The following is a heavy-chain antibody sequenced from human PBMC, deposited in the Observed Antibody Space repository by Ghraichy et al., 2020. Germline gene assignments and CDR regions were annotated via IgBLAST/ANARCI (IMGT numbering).Heavy chain of an antibody. Sequence: GESLNISCAASGFTFSRFAMNWVRQAPGKGLEWVSGISRSGGTTYYADSVKGRFTISSDSSENTLYLQMNSLRAEDTAVYHCAKALRENSGRNYYYYYGMDVWGQGTTVTVSS. V-gene: IGHV3-23*01. CDR3: AKALRENSGRNYYYYYGMDV. D-gene: IGHD6-19*01. J-gene: IGHJ6*02. CDR1: GFTFSRFA. CDR2: ISRSGGTT.